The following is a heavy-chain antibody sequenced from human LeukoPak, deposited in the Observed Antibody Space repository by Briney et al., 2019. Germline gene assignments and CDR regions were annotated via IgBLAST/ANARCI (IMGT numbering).Heavy chain of an antibody. CDR3: AKDLHCSSTSCRFLFDN. Sequence: GGSLRLSCAASGFTFSSYAMSWVRQAPGKGLEWVSAISGSGGSTYYADSVKGRFTISRDNSKNTLYLQMNSLRAEDTAVYYCAKDLHCSSTSCRFLFDNWGQGTLVTVSS. J-gene: IGHJ4*02. D-gene: IGHD2-2*01. CDR2: ISGSGGST. CDR1: GFTFSSYA. V-gene: IGHV3-23*01.